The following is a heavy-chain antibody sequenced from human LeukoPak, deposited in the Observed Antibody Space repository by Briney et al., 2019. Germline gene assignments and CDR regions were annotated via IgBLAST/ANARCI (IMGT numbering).Heavy chain of an antibody. CDR3: AKSRWDTAMASLDY. V-gene: IGHV3-23*01. Sequence: GGTLRLSCAASGLTFSSCGMSWVRQAPGKGLEWVSAISGSGGSTYYADSVKGRFTISRDNSKNTLYLQMNSLRAEDTAVYYCAKSRWDTAMASLDYWGQGTLVTVSS. CDR2: ISGSGGST. D-gene: IGHD5-18*01. J-gene: IGHJ4*02. CDR1: GLTFSSCG.